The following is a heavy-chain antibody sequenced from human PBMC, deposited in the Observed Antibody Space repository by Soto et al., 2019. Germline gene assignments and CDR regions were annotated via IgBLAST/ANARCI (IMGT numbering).Heavy chain of an antibody. Sequence: QVQLVESGGGVVQPGRSLRLSCAASGFTFSSYAMHWVRQAPGKGLEWVAVISYDGSNKYYADSVKGPFTISRDNSKNTLYLQMNSLRAEDTAVYYCARDGQWLVPFGFDYWGQGTLVTVSS. D-gene: IGHD6-19*01. V-gene: IGHV3-30-3*01. CDR3: ARDGQWLVPFGFDY. J-gene: IGHJ4*02. CDR2: ISYDGSNK. CDR1: GFTFSSYA.